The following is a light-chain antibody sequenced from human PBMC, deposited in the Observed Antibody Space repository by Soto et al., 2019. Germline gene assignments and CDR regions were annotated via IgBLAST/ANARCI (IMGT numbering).Light chain of an antibody. V-gene: IGLV2-8*01. Sequence: QSALTQPPSASGSPGQSVTISCTGTSRNVGEYNYVSWYQQHPAKAPKLVIYEVTKRPSGVPDRFSGYKSGNTASLTVSGLQAEDEADYYCASYAGSSTLVFGGGTKVTVL. CDR2: EVT. CDR3: ASYAGSSTLV. CDR1: SRNVGEYNY. J-gene: IGLJ2*01.